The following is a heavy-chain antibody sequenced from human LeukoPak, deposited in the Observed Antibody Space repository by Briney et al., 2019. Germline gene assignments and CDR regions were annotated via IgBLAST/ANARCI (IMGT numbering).Heavy chain of an antibody. CDR2: INNDGSTT. V-gene: IGHV3-74*01. CDR3: AELGITMIGGV. CDR1: GFTFNNNW. J-gene: IGHJ6*04. Sequence: GSLRLSCVASGFTFNNNWMHWVRQAPGKGLVWVSRINNDGSTTSYADSVKGRFTISRDNSKNTLYLQMNSLRAEDTAVYYCAELGITMIGGVWGKGTTVTISS. D-gene: IGHD3-10*02.